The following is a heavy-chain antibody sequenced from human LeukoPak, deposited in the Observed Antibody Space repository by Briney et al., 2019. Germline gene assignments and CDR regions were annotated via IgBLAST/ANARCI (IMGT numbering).Heavy chain of an antibody. D-gene: IGHD2-2*01. CDR2: IYHSGST. J-gene: IGHJ4*02. CDR1: GGSISSGGYS. V-gene: IGHV4-30-2*01. Sequence: SETLPLTCAVSGGSISSGGYSWSWIRQPPGKGLEWIGYIYHSGSTYYNPSLKSRVTISVDRSKNQFSLKLSSVTAADTAVYYCARGVPAAIDYWGQGTLVTVSS. CDR3: ARGVPAAIDY.